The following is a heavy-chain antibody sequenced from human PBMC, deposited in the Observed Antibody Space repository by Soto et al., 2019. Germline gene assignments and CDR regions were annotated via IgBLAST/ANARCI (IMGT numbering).Heavy chain of an antibody. CDR1: GFTASSNY. D-gene: IGHD4-17*01. V-gene: IGHV3-66*04. J-gene: IGHJ4*02. CDR2: IYSGGST. Sequence: PGGSLRLSCAASGFTASSNYMSWVSQAPGKGLEWVSVIYSGGSTYYADSVKGRFTISRDNSKNTLYLQMNSLRAEDTAVYYCASQTLLTTVASAEEYYFDYWGQGTLVTVSS. CDR3: ASQTLLTTVASAEEYYFDY.